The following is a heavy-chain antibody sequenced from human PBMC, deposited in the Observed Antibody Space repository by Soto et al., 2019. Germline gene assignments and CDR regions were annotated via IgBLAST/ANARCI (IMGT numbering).Heavy chain of an antibody. Sequence: HVQLRQWGAGLLKPSDTLSLTCAVYGESLNYYYWSWIRQAPGKGLEGIGEFYQGGSTHYNPSVKSRVTISLDLASQQFSLKLTSVTAADTATDYCARGMWPDRFANWGQGTLVTVAS. D-gene: IGHD2-21*01. CDR2: FYQGGST. CDR3: ARGMWPDRFAN. CDR1: GESLNYYY. V-gene: IGHV4-34*01. J-gene: IGHJ5*02.